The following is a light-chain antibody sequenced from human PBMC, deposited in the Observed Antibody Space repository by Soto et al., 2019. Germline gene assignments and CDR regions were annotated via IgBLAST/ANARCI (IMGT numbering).Light chain of an antibody. J-gene: IGLJ1*01. Sequence: QSVLTQPPSASGSPGQSVTISCTGTSSDVGGYNYVSWYQQHPGKAPKLMIYEVSKRPSRVPDRFSGSKSGNTASLTVSGLQAEDEADYYCSSYAGSNNYVFGTGTKLTVL. V-gene: IGLV2-8*01. CDR3: SSYAGSNNYV. CDR1: SSDVGGYNY. CDR2: EVS.